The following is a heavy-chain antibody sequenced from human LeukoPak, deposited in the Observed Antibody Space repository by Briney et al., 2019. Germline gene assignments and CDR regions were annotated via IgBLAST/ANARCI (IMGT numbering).Heavy chain of an antibody. CDR1: GFTFSSYS. CDR2: ISSSSSTI. D-gene: IGHD5-24*01. J-gene: IGHJ3*02. Sequence: TGGSLRLSCAASGFTFSSYSMNWVRQAPGKGLEWVSYISSSSSTIYYADSVKGRFTISRDNAKNSLYLQMNSLTDEDTAVYYCAKTRERENAFDIWGQGTMVTVSS. CDR3: AKTRERENAFDI. V-gene: IGHV3-48*02.